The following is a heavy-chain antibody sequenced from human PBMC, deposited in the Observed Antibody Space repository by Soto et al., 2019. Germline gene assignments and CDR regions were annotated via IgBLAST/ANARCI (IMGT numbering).Heavy chain of an antibody. Sequence: LSLTCTVSGGSISSGGYYWSWIRQHPGKGLEWIGYIYYSGSTYYNPSLKSRVTISVDTSKNQFSLKLSSVTAADTAVYYCARGRELGGRFGELFQKGYYYYGIDVWGEGTTAPVYS. J-gene: IGHJ6*04. CDR2: IYYSGST. D-gene: IGHD3-10*01. V-gene: IGHV4-31*03. CDR3: ARGRELGGRFGELFQKGYYYYGIDV. CDR1: GGSISSGGYY.